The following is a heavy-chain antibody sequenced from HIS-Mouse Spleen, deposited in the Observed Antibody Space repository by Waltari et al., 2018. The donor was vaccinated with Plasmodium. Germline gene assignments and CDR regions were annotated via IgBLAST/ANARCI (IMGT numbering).Heavy chain of an antibody. Sequence: EVQLVESGGGLVQPGGSLRLYCAASGFTFSSYWMSWVRQAPGMGVEGVRNIKKEESEKYYVDSVKGRFTISRENSKNSLYLQMNSLRAEDTAVYDCASSWYWYFDLWGRGTLVTVSS. J-gene: IGHJ2*01. CDR3: ASSWYWYFDL. V-gene: IGHV3-7*01. CDR1: GFTFSSYW. D-gene: IGHD6-13*01. CDR2: IKKEESEK.